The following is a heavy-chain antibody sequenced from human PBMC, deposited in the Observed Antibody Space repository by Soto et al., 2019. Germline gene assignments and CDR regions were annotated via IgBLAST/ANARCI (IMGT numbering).Heavy chain of an antibody. J-gene: IGHJ4*02. CDR2: IRGSGDFT. D-gene: IGHD4-17*01. Sequence: PGGSLRLSCAASGFTFTSDAMSWVRQAPGKGLEWVSLIRGSGDFTEYAGSVKGRFTISRDNSKNTVSLQMNSLRADDTAVYYCAKGRVTTSIFDYWGQGTLVTVSS. CDR1: GFTFTSDA. V-gene: IGHV3-23*01. CDR3: AKGRVTTSIFDY.